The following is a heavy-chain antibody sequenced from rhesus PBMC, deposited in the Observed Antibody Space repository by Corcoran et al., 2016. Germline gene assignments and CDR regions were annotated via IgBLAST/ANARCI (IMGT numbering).Heavy chain of an antibody. CDR1: GFTFSSYG. D-gene: IGHD6-25*01. CDR3: SRDRYSCSCCFDY. CDR2: ISYDGSKQ. Sequence: EVQLVETGGGLVQPGGSLKLSCAASGFTFSSYGMDRGRQSPWKGLEWVAVISYDGSKQCYADSVNDRFTNSRVNSKNILSLQMNNLKLEDMAVYYCSRDRYSCSCCFDYWFQRVLVTVSS. J-gene: IGHJ4*01. V-gene: IGHV3-54*02.